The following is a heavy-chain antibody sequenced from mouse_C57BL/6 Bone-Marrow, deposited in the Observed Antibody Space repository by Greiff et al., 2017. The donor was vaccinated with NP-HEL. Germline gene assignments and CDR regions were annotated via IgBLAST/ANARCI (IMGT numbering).Heavy chain of an antibody. J-gene: IGHJ2*01. CDR1: GYTFTSYW. CDR2: IDPSDSYT. V-gene: IGHV1-59*01. Sequence: VQLQQPGAELVRPGSSVKLSCKASGYTFTSYWMHWVKQRPGQGLEWIGVIDPSDSYTNYNQKFKGKATLTVDTSSSTAYMQLSSLTSEDSAVYYGAREGYYFDYWGQGTTLTVSS. CDR3: AREGYYFDY.